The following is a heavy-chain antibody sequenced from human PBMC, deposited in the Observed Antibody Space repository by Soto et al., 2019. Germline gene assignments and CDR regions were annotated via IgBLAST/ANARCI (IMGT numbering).Heavy chain of an antibody. J-gene: IGHJ4*02. CDR2: ISWNSVSI. V-gene: IGHV3-9*01. CDR3: AKGYFDILTGLDY. Sequence: VQVVESGGGLVQPGRSLRLSCAGSGFTFKDYAMHWVRQAPGKGLEWVAGISWNSVSIGYADSVKGRFTISRDDDKNSLYLQMNSLRTEDTALYYCAKGYFDILTGLDYWGRGTLVTVSS. D-gene: IGHD3-9*01. CDR1: GFTFKDYA.